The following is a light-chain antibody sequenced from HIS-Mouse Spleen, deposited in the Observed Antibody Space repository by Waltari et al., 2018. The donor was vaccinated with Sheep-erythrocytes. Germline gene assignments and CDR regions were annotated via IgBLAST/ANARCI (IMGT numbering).Light chain of an antibody. Sequence: QSALTQPRSVSGSPGQSVTISCTGTSSDVGGYNYVSWYQQHPGKAPKLLIYDVSKRPSGVPDSFAGSKSGNTASVTISGLQAEDEADYYCCSYAGSYNHVFATGTKVTVL. CDR3: CSYAGSYNHV. J-gene: IGLJ1*01. CDR2: DVS. CDR1: SSDVGGYNY. V-gene: IGLV2-11*01.